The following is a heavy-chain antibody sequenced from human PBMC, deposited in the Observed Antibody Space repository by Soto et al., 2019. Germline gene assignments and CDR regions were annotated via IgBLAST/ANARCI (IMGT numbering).Heavy chain of an antibody. CDR2: INHSGST. CDR1: GGSFSGYY. V-gene: IGHV4-34*01. D-gene: IGHD3-3*01. CDR3: ARADRDYDFWSGYYTSRRYYFDY. J-gene: IGHJ4*02. Sequence: SESLSLTCAVYGGSFSGYYWSWIRQPPGKGLEWIGEINHSGSTNYNPSLKSRVTISVDTSKNQLSLKLSFVTTADTAVYYCARADRDYDFWSGYYTSRRYYFDYWGQGTLVTVSS.